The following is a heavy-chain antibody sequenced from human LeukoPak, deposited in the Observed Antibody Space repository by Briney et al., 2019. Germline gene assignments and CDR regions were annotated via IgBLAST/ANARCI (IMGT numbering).Heavy chain of an antibody. J-gene: IGHJ6*04. Sequence: PGGSLRLSCAASEFTFSSYAMHWVRQAAGKGLEWVAAISYDGSNKYYADSVKGRFTISRDNAKNSLYLQMNSLRAEDTAVYYCAELGITMIGGVWGKGTTVTISS. V-gene: IGHV3-30*04. CDR1: EFTFSSYA. D-gene: IGHD3-10*02. CDR2: ISYDGSNK. CDR3: AELGITMIGGV.